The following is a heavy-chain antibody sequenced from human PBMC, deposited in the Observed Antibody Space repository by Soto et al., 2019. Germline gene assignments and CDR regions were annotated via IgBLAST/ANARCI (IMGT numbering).Heavy chain of an antibody. CDR1: GFTFSSYG. J-gene: IGHJ4*02. CDR3: AKAPYYYDSSGYYWFDY. V-gene: IGHV3-30*18. CDR2: ISYDGSNK. Sequence: PGGSLRLSCAASGFTFSSYGMHWVRQAPGKGLEWVAVISYDGSNKYYAYSVKGRFTISRDNSKNTLYLQMNSLRAEDTAVYYCAKAPYYYDSSGYYWFDYWGQGTLVTVSS. D-gene: IGHD3-22*01.